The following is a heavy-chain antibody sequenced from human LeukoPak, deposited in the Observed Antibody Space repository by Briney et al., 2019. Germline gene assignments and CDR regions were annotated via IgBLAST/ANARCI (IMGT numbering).Heavy chain of an antibody. D-gene: IGHD3-16*01. CDR1: GFTFSDYY. CDR3: ARGRSRGSDC. J-gene: IGHJ4*02. V-gene: IGHV3-11*05. CDR2: ISNSGSYT. Sequence: PGGSLRLSCAASGFTFSDYYMSWIRQAPGKGLDWVSDISNSGSYTDYADSVKGRFTISRDNAKNSLYLQMNILRAEDSAVYYCARGRSRGSDCWGQGTLVTVSS.